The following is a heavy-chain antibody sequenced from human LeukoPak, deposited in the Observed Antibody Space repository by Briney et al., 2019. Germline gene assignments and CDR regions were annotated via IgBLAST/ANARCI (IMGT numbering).Heavy chain of an antibody. CDR1: GGSISSSSYY. J-gene: IGHJ4*02. CDR2: IYYSGST. Sequence: SETLSLTCTVSGGSISSSSYYWGWIRQPPGKGLEWIGSIYYSGSTYYNPSLKSRVTISVDTSKNQFSLKLSSVTAADTAVYYCARGYGVGNYDYWGQGTLVTVSS. D-gene: IGHD4-11*01. CDR3: ARGYGVGNYDY. V-gene: IGHV4-39*07.